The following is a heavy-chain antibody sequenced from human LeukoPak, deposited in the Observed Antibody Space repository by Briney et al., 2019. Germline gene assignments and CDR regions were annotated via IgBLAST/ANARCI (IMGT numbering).Heavy chain of an antibody. Sequence: PSETLSLTCTVSGGSISSSSYYWGWIRQPPGKGLEWIGSIYYSGSTYYNPSLKSRVTISVDTSKNQFSLKLSSVTAADTAVYYCAREFSSWYTFDYWGQGTLVTVSS. J-gene: IGHJ4*02. CDR3: AREFSSWYTFDY. CDR2: IYYSGST. CDR1: GGSISSSSYY. V-gene: IGHV4-39*02. D-gene: IGHD6-13*01.